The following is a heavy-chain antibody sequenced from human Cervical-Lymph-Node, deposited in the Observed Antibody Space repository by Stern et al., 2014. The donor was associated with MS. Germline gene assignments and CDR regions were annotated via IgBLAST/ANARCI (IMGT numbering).Heavy chain of an antibody. CDR1: GGSFGDDY. J-gene: IGHJ4*02. Sequence: QVQLQQWGAGLLKPSETLSLTCAVYGGSFGDDYWSWVRQSPEKGLEWMGEVNRGGSTNYNPSLKSRITISVDTSKKQFSLRLSSVTAADTAVYYCARVVRTPVYPFDYWGQGTLVTVSS. CDR2: VNRGGST. D-gene: IGHD2-8*01. V-gene: IGHV4-34*01. CDR3: ARVVRTPVYPFDY.